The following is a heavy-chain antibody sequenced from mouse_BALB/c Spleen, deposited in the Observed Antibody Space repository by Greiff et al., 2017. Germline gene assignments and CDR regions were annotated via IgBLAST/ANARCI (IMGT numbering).Heavy chain of an antibody. V-gene: IGHV5-6-5*01. CDR1: GFTFSSYA. D-gene: IGHD1-1*01. CDR2: ISSGGST. Sequence: EVNVVESGGGLVKPGGSLKLSCAASGFTFSSYAMSWVRQTPEKRLEWVASISSGGSTYYPDSVKGRFTISRDNARNILYLQMSSLRSEDTAMYYCARITTVVASYYYAMDYWGQGTSVTVSS. CDR3: ARITTVVASYYYAMDY. J-gene: IGHJ4*01.